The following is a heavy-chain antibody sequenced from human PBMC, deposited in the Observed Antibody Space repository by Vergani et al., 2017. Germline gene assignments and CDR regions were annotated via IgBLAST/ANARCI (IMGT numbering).Heavy chain of an antibody. CDR3: ARDKPHTVVNPPHWYFDL. CDR2: IIPIFGTA. Sequence: QVQLVQSGAEVKKPGSSVKVSCKASGGTFSSYAISWVRQAPGQGLEWMGGIIPIFGTANYAQKFQGRVTITADESTSTAYMELSSLRSEDTAVYYCARDKPHTVVNPPHWYFDLWGRGTLVTVSS. V-gene: IGHV1-69*01. D-gene: IGHD4-23*01. J-gene: IGHJ2*01. CDR1: GGTFSSYA.